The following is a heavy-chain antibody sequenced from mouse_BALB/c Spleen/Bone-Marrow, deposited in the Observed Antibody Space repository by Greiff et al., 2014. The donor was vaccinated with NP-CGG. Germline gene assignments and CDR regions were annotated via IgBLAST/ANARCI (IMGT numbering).Heavy chain of an antibody. V-gene: IGHV5-6*01. D-gene: IGHD1-1*01. CDR2: IGVGGTYT. CDR1: GFSFSGYG. CDR3: ARPFTTVVATVFAY. Sequence: EVQGVESGGDLVKPGGSLKLSCAASGFSFSGYGMSWVRQTPDKRLEWVATIGVGGTYTYYPDRVKGRFTISRDNAKNTLYLRMSSLKSEDTAMYYCARPFTTVVATVFAYWGQGTLVTVSA. J-gene: IGHJ3*01.